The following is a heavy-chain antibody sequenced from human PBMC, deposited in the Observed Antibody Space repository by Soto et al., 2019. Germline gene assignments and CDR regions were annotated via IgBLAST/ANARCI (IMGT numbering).Heavy chain of an antibody. D-gene: IGHD2-2*01. J-gene: IGHJ6*02. Sequence: SVKVSCKASGCTFSGYAISWVRQAPGQGLEWMGGIIPIFGTANYAQKFQGRVTITADKSTSTAYMELSSLRSEDTAVYYCEHRVVPAAIRYYYYGMDVWGQGTSVTVSS. CDR2: IIPIFGTA. CDR3: EHRVVPAAIRYYYYGMDV. V-gene: IGHV1-69*06. CDR1: GCTFSGYA.